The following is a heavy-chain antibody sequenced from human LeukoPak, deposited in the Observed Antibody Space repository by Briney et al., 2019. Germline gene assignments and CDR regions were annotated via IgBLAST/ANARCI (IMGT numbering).Heavy chain of an antibody. Sequence: PAETLSLTCAASGGSISSYYWSWIRQPPGKGLEWVGFIYYTGSTNYNPSLKSRVTISVDTSKNQFSLKLSSVTAADTAVYYCARGGDLLFGKYYFDYWGQGTLVTVSS. V-gene: IGHV4-59*01. CDR1: GGSISSYY. J-gene: IGHJ4*02. D-gene: IGHD2-21*01. CDR3: ARGGDLLFGKYYFDY. CDR2: IYYTGST.